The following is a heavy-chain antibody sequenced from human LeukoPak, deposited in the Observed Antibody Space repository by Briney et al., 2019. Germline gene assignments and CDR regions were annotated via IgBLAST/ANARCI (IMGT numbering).Heavy chain of an antibody. D-gene: IGHD3-22*01. CDR1: GFTFSSYA. Sequence: GGSLRLSCAASGFTFSSYAMSWVRQAPGKGLEWVSTISGSASNTFYADSVKGRFTISRDNSKNTLYLQMNSLRAEDTAVYYCAKGAHYDSSGYYEYYFDYWGQGTLVTVSP. J-gene: IGHJ4*02. CDR3: AKGAHYDSSGYYEYYFDY. CDR2: ISGSASNT. V-gene: IGHV3-23*01.